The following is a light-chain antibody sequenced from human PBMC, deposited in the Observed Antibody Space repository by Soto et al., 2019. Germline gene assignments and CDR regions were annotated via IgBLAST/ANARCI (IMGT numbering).Light chain of an antibody. Sequence: QSVLTQPPSASGAPGQRVTVSCSGSNSNIGSNTVNWYQQLPGTAPKLLIYSNNQRPSGVPDRFSGSKSGTSASLAISGLQSEDEADYYCAAWDDSLNGYVFGTGTKVPVL. V-gene: IGLV1-44*01. J-gene: IGLJ1*01. CDR2: SNN. CDR3: AAWDDSLNGYV. CDR1: NSNIGSNT.